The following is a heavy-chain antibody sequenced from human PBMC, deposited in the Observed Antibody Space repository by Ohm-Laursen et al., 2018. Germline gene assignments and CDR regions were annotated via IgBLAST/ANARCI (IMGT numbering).Heavy chain of an antibody. CDR2: LYSGGAA. V-gene: IGHV3-53*01. CDR3: ASHSTGKI. Sequence: GSLRLSCTASGFSVSIVYMNWVRQAPGKGLDWVSVLYSGGAAYYANYVEGRFTIARDNFKNTLYLQMNSLRVDDTAKYYCASHSTGKIWGQGTMVTVSS. D-gene: IGHD3-10*01. J-gene: IGHJ3*02. CDR1: GFSVSIVY.